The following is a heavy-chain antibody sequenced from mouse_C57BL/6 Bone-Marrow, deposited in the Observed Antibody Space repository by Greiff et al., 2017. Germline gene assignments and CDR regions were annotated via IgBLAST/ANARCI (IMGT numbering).Heavy chain of an antibody. V-gene: IGHV5-6*02. Sequence: EVMLVESGGDLVKPGGSLKLSCAASGFTFSSYGMSWVRQTPDKRLEWVATISSGGSYTYYPDSVKGRFTISRDNAKNTLYLQMSSLKSEDTAMYYCARHVYYDAMDYWGQGTSVTVSS. CDR3: ARHVYYDAMDY. CDR1: GFTFSSYG. CDR2: ISSGGSYT. J-gene: IGHJ4*01.